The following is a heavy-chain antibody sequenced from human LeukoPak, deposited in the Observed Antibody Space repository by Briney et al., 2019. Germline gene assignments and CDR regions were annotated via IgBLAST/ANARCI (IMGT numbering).Heavy chain of an antibody. CDR1: GYSFTSYW. J-gene: IGHJ6*02. CDR2: IYHGDSDT. V-gene: IGHV5-51*01. D-gene: IGHD5-18*01. Sequence: GSLKISCKGSGYSFTSYWIGWVRQMPGKGLEWMGIIYHGDSDTRYSPSFQGQVTISADKSISTAYLQWSSLKASDTAMYYCARIHDPQNYYYYGMDVWGQGTTVTVSS. CDR3: ARIHDPQNYYYYGMDV.